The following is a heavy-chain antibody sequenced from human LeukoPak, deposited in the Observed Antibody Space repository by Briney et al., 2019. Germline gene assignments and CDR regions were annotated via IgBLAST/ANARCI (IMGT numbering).Heavy chain of an antibody. Sequence: SVKVSCKASGGTFSSYAISWVRQAPGQGLEWMGGIIPIFGTANYAQKFQGRVTITADKSTSTAYMELSSLRSEDTAMYYCAREPDHYDSSGYYYVYWGQGTLVTVSS. CDR3: AREPDHYDSSGYYYVY. J-gene: IGHJ4*02. CDR2: IIPIFGTA. D-gene: IGHD3-22*01. V-gene: IGHV1-69*06. CDR1: GGTFSSYA.